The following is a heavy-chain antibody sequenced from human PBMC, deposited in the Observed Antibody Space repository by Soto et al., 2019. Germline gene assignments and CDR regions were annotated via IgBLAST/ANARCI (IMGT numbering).Heavy chain of an antibody. V-gene: IGHV4-31*03. CDR3: VRKGSGWPHDASDV. CDR1: GGSISSGSYY. D-gene: IGHD6-19*01. J-gene: IGHJ3*01. Sequence: QVQLQESGPGLVKPSQTLSLTCTVSGGSISSGSYYWSWIRQHPGKGLEWIGYIYSSGSTYYNPSLKGRVTISLDTSKNHFSLKLSSVTAADTAVYYCVRKGSGWPHDASDVWGQGTMVTVSS. CDR2: IYSSGST.